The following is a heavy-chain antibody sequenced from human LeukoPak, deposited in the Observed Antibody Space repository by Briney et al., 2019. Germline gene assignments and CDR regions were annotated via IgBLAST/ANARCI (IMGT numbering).Heavy chain of an antibody. J-gene: IGHJ4*02. Sequence: GASVKVSCKASGYAFTNYGLSWVRQAPGHGLEWMGWISGNGDNTKYVEEFQGRVTMTIDTSASTVYMELRGLRSDDTAVYYCARVHGYSVGIYYFDYWGQGTLVTVSS. CDR2: ISGNGDNT. V-gene: IGHV1-18*01. D-gene: IGHD5-18*01. CDR1: GYAFTNYG. CDR3: ARVHGYSVGIYYFDY.